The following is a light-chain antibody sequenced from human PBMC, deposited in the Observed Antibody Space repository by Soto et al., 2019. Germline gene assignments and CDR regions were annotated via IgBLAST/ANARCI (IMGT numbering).Light chain of an antibody. J-gene: IGLJ2*01. CDR2: GNN. V-gene: IGLV1-40*01. CDR1: SSNIGAGYD. Sequence: QSVLTQPPSVSGAPGQRVTISCTGSSSNIGAGYDVHWYQQLPGTAPKLLIYGNNNRPSGVPDRFSGSKSGTSASLAITGLQAEDEAGYYCQFYDTSLNVVFGGGTKLTVL. CDR3: QFYDTSLNVV.